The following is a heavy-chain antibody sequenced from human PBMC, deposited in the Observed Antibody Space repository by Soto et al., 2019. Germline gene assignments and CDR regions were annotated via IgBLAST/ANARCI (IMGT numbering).Heavy chain of an antibody. J-gene: IGHJ5*02. CDR2: IYYSGST. V-gene: IGHV4-39*01. CDR1: GGSISSSRYY. D-gene: IGHD3-10*01. CDR3: ARHPDVARGGFDP. Sequence: QPQLQESGPGLVKPSETLSLTCTVSGGSISSSRYYWGWIRQPPGKGLEWIGSIYYSGSTYYNPSLKSQVTISVDTSKNQFSLKLSSVTAADTAVYHCARHPDVARGGFDPWGQGTLVTVSS.